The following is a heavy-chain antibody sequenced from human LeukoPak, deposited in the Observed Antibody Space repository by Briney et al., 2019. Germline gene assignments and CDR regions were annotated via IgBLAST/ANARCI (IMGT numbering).Heavy chain of an antibody. CDR3: AKAEGGYYYYGMDV. Sequence: GRSLRLSCAASGFTFSSYGMHWVRQAPGKGLEWVAVISYDGSNKYYADSVQGRVTISRDNSKNTLYLQMNSLRAEDTAVYYCAKAEGGYYYYGMDVWGQGTTVTVSS. CDR2: ISYDGSNK. D-gene: IGHD1-14*01. CDR1: GFTFSSYG. V-gene: IGHV3-30*18. J-gene: IGHJ6*02.